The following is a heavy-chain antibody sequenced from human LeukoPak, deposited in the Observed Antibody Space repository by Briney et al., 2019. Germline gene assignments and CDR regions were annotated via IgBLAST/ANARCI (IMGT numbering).Heavy chain of an antibody. V-gene: IGHV4-59*01. CDR3: ARSRSGYSYDHAAFEI. D-gene: IGHD5-18*01. CDR1: GGSISTYY. Sequence: SETLSLTCTVSGGSISTYYWSWIRQPPGKGLEWIAYIDYRGSTTYNPSLRSRVIISVDTSRNQFSLKLSSVTAADTAVYYCARSRSGYSYDHAAFEIWGQGTMVTVSS. CDR2: IDYRGST. J-gene: IGHJ3*02.